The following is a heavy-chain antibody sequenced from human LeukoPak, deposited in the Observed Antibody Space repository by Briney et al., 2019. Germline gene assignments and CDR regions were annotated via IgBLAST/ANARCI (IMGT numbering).Heavy chain of an antibody. J-gene: IGHJ3*02. CDR2: INPNSGGT. Sequence: GASVKVSCKASGYTFTGYYMHWVRQAPGQGLEWMGWINPNSGGTNYAQKFQGRATMTRDTSISTAYMDLSRLRSDDTAVYYCATDVATVSFAFDIWGQGTMVTVSS. CDR3: ATDVATVSFAFDI. V-gene: IGHV1-2*02. CDR1: GYTFTGYY. D-gene: IGHD5-12*01.